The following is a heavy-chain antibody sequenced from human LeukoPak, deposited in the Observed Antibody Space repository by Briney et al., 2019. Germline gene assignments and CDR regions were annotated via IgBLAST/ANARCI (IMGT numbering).Heavy chain of an antibody. J-gene: IGHJ4*02. CDR3: AKAGIGVVGYFDY. CDR1: GFTFRNAW. V-gene: IGHV3-23*01. Sequence: GGSLRLSCAASGFTFRNAWMSWVRQAPGKGLEWVSAIRGSGGGTYYADSVKGRFTISRDNSKNTLYLQMNSLRDEDTALYYCAKAGIGVVGYFDYWGQGTLVTVSS. CDR2: IRGSGGGT. D-gene: IGHD6-19*01.